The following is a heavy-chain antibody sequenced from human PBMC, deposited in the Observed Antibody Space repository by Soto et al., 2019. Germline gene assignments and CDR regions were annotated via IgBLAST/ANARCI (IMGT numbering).Heavy chain of an antibody. V-gene: IGHV4-34*01. J-gene: IGHJ6*02. CDR2: INHSGST. Sequence: SETLSLTCAVYGGSFSGYYWSWIRQPPGKGLEWIGEINHSGSTNYNPSLKSRVTISVDTSKNQFSLKLSSVTAADTAVYYCARRWPRITMARGDVWGQGTTVTVS. CDR1: GGSFSGYY. D-gene: IGHD3-10*01. CDR3: ARRWPRITMARGDV.